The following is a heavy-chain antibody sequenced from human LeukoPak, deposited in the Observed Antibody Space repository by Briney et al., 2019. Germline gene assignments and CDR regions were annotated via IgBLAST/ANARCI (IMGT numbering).Heavy chain of an antibody. CDR3: ARVEYQLLPNWFDP. J-gene: IGHJ5*02. Sequence: GESLKISCKGSGYSFTSYWIGWVRQMPGKGLDWMGIIYPGDSDTRYSPSFQGQVTISADKSISTAYLQWSSLKASDTAMYYCARVEYQLLPNWFDPSGQGTLVTVSS. CDR1: GYSFTSYW. D-gene: IGHD2-2*01. V-gene: IGHV5-51*01. CDR2: IYPGDSDT.